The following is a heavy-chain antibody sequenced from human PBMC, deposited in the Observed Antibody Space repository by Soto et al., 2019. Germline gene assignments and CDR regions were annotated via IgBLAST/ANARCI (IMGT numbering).Heavy chain of an antibody. CDR2: ISGSGDST. D-gene: IGHD6-19*01. V-gene: IGHV3-23*01. CDR1: GFTFSNYA. CDR3: AKRTSGWYFNY. Sequence: EVQLLESGGNLVQPGGSLRLSCAASGFTFSNYAMSWVRQAPGKGLEWVSVISGSGDSTYYADSVKGRFTISRDNTKNTLDLQMNSLAAEDTAVYYFAKRTSGWYFNYWGQGTLVTVSS. J-gene: IGHJ4*02.